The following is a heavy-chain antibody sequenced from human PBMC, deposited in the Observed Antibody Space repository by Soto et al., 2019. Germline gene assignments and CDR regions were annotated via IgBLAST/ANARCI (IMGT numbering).Heavy chain of an antibody. D-gene: IGHD2-8*01. CDR1: GDSISSRNW. J-gene: IGHJ5*02. V-gene: IGHV4-4*02. CDR3: ARRKLEMMYVGWFDP. Sequence: QVQLQESGPGLVKPSETLSLTCAVSGDSISSRNWWSLVRQTPGKGLEYIGEIHHSGSTNYNPSLKSRVTMSVDKSKNQFSLNLNSVTAADTAIYYCARRKLEMMYVGWFDPWGQGTLVTVSS. CDR2: IHHSGST.